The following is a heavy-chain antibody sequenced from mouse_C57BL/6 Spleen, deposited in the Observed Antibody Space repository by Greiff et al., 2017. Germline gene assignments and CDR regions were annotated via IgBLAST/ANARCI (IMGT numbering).Heavy chain of an antibody. CDR3: TREGAGYYGSSYYYAMDY. V-gene: IGHV5-9-1*02. D-gene: IGHD1-1*01. J-gene: IGHJ4*01. Sequence: EVKVVESGEGLVKPGGSLKLSCAASGFTFSSYAMSWVRQTPEKRLEWVAYISSGGDYIYYADTVKGRFTISRDNSRNTLYLQMSSLKSEDTAMYYCTREGAGYYGSSYYYAMDYWGQGTSVTVSS. CDR2: ISSGGDYI. CDR1: GFTFSSYA.